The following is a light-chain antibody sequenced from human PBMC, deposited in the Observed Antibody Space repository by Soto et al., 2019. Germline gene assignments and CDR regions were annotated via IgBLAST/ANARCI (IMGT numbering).Light chain of an antibody. CDR3: SSYAGNKNV. Sequence: QTVLTQPPSASGSPGQSVTISCTGTSSDAGGYNYVSWYQQHPGKAPKLMIYEVSKRPSGVPDRSSGSKSGNTASLTVSGLQAEDEADYYCSSYAGNKNVFGTGTKVTVL. CDR2: EVS. CDR1: SSDAGGYNY. V-gene: IGLV2-8*01. J-gene: IGLJ1*01.